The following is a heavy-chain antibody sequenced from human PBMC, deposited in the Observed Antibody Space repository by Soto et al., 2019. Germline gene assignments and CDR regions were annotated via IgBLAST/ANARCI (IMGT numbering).Heavy chain of an antibody. Sequence: SETLSLTCTFSCGSISNYYWSWIRQPPGKGLEWIGFIYYSGSTNYNPSLKSRVTISVDTSKNQFSLKLSSVTAADTAVYYCAREALMIHDYWGQGTLVTVSS. D-gene: IGHD3-22*01. J-gene: IGHJ4*02. CDR1: CGSISNYY. CDR3: AREALMIHDY. CDR2: IYYSGST. V-gene: IGHV4-59*01.